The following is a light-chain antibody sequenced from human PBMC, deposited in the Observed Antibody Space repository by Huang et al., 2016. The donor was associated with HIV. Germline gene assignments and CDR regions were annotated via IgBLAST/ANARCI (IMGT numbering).Light chain of an antibody. J-gene: IGKJ2*01. CDR3: QQYNSYPYT. Sequence: GDRVTITCRASQSISSWLAWYQQKPVKAPNLLIYQASTLQSGVSSRFSGSGSGTEFTLSISSLQPDDFATYYCQQYNSYPYTFGQGTKVEIK. CDR1: QSISSW. CDR2: QAS. V-gene: IGKV1-5*03.